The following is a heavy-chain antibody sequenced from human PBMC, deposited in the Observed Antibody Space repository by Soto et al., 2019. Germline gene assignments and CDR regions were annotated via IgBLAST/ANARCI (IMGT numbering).Heavy chain of an antibody. CDR2: ISGSGGST. CDR1: GFTFSSYA. D-gene: IGHD1-26*01. CDR3: AKGRSVRERGNGMDV. Sequence: GGSLRLSCAASGFTFSSYAMSWVRQAPGKGLEWVSAISGSGGSTYYADSVKGRFTISRDNSKNTLYLQMNSLRAEDTAVYXCAKGRSVRERGNGMDVWGHGTTVTVSS. V-gene: IGHV3-23*01. J-gene: IGHJ6*02.